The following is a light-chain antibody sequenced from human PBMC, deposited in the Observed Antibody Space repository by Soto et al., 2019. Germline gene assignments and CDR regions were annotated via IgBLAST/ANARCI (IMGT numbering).Light chain of an antibody. CDR3: AAWEDSVNGPV. J-gene: IGLJ2*01. CDR2: TND. V-gene: IGLV1-44*01. CDR1: NSNIGSNT. Sequence: QSVLAQPPSASGTPGQRVTISCSGANSNIGSNTVNWYQHLPGTAPKLLIYTNDQLPSGVPDRFSASKSGTSASLAISGLQSDDEADYFCAAWEDSVNGPVFGGGTKVTVL.